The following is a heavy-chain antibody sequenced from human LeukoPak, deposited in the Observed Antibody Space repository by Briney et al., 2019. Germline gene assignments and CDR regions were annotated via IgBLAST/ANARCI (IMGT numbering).Heavy chain of an antibody. CDR2: IYSGGST. CDR3: AGVLTGYSPYDAFDI. CDR1: GFTVSTNY. J-gene: IGHJ3*02. V-gene: IGHV3-66*01. Sequence: GGSLRLSCAASGFTVSTNYMTWVRQAPGKGLEWVSVIYSGGSTYYADSVKGRFTISRDNSKTTLYLQMNSLRVEDTAVYYCAGVLTGYSPYDAFDIWGQGTMVTVSS. D-gene: IGHD3-9*01.